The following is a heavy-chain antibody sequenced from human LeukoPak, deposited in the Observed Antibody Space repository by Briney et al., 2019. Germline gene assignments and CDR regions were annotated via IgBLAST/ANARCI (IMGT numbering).Heavy chain of an antibody. J-gene: IGHJ4*02. V-gene: IGHV1-69*04. CDR1: GGTFSSYA. CDR3: ARDWNDEKGKLGHYFDY. CDR2: IIPIFGIA. D-gene: IGHD1-1*01. Sequence: SVKVSCKASGGTFSSYAISWARQAPGQGLEWMGRIIPIFGIANYAQKFQGRVTITADKSTSTAYMELSSLRSEDTAVYYCARDWNDEKGKLGHYFDYWGQGTLVTVSS.